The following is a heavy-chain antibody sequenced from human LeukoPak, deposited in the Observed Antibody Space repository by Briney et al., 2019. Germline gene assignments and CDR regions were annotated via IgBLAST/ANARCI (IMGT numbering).Heavy chain of an antibody. D-gene: IGHD3-22*01. CDR3: ASGNGAYDSSGYYDLNYYGMDV. Sequence: VASVKVSCTASGYTFTSYDINWVRQATGQGLEWMGWMNPNSGNTGYAQKFQGRVTMTRNTSISTAYMELSSLRSEDTAVYYCASGNGAYDSSGYYDLNYYGMDVWGQGTTVTVSS. CDR1: GYTFTSYD. J-gene: IGHJ6*02. CDR2: MNPNSGNT. V-gene: IGHV1-8*01.